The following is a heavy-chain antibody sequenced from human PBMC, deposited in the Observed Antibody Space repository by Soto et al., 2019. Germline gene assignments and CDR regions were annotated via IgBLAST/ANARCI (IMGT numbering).Heavy chain of an antibody. V-gene: IGHV4-30-4*01. J-gene: IGHJ6*02. Sequence: QVQLQESGPGLVKPSQTLSLTCTVSGGSISSGDYYWSWIRQPPGKCLEWIGYIYYSGSTYYNPSLKSRVTISVDTSKNQFSLKLSSVTAADTAVYYCARDRNGERFYYYGMDVWGQGTTVTVSS. CDR2: IYYSGST. D-gene: IGHD4-17*01. CDR3: ARDRNGERFYYYGMDV. CDR1: GGSISSGDYY.